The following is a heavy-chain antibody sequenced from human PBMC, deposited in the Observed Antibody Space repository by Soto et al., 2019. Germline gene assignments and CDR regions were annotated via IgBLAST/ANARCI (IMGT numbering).Heavy chain of an antibody. CDR2: ISAYNGNT. J-gene: IGHJ5*02. CDR3: AREIYGSGTNNWFDP. D-gene: IGHD3-10*01. Sequence: ASVKVSCKASGYTFTSYGISWVRQVPGQGLEWMGWISAYNGNTNYAQKLQGRVTMTTDTSTSTAYMELRSLRSDDTAVYYCAREIYGSGTNNWFDPWGQGTLVTVSS. CDR1: GYTFTSYG. V-gene: IGHV1-18*01.